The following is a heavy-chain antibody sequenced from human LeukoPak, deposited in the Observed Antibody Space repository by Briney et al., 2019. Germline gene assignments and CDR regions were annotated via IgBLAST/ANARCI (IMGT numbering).Heavy chain of an antibody. Sequence: PGGSLRLSCVASGFTFSNYWMTWVRQATGKGLEWVANIKEDGSEKNYADSVKGRFTISRDNAKNSLYLQMNSLRGEDTGVYYCARARYSDFWGQGTLVTVSS. CDR1: GFTFSNYW. CDR2: IKEDGSEK. V-gene: IGHV3-7*01. J-gene: IGHJ4*02. CDR3: ARARYSDF.